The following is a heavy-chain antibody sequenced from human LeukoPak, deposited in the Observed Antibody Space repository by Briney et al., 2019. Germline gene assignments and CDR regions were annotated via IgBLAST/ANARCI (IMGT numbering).Heavy chain of an antibody. Sequence: GGSLRLSCAASGLIFSGSWMNWVRQAPGKGLEWVATINPDGNKKGLADSVRGRFTISRGDAENSLYLQMNSLRVEDTAVYYCARDFAYKKFDYWGQGTLVTVSS. CDR3: ARDFAYKKFDY. D-gene: IGHD2-21*01. CDR2: INPDGNKK. V-gene: IGHV3-7*03. CDR1: GLIFSGSW. J-gene: IGHJ4*02.